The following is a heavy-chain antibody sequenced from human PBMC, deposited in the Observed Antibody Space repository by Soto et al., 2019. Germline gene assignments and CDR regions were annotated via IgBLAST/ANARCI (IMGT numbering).Heavy chain of an antibody. D-gene: IGHD3-22*01. CDR1: GYTLTELS. CDR2: FDPEDGET. Sequence: GASVKVSCKVSGYTLTELSMHWVRQAPGKGLEWMGGFDPEDGETIYAQKFQGRVTMTEDTSTDTAYMELSSLRSEDTAVYYCATAPNNHYYHSLPVDYWGQGTLATVSS. J-gene: IGHJ4*02. V-gene: IGHV1-24*01. CDR3: ATAPNNHYYHSLPVDY.